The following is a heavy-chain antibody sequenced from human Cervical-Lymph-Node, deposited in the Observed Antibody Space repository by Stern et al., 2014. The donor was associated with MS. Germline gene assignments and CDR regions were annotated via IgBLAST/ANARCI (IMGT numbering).Heavy chain of an antibody. J-gene: IGHJ3*02. CDR1: GGPVSSGSYY. V-gene: IGHV4-61*01. CDR3: ARDRGGRRTTFRDVFDI. D-gene: IGHD4-17*01. Sequence: QLQLQESGPGLVKPSETLSLTCTVSGGPVSSGSYYWIWIRQAPGKGLESIGYISDIGSNNYNPYLKSRVTISVDTSKNQFSLNLSSVTAADTAVYYCARDRGGRRTTFRDVFDIWGQGTMVTVSA. CDR2: ISDIGSN.